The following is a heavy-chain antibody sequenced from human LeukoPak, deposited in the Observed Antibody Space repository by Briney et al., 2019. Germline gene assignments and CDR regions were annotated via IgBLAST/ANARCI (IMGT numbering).Heavy chain of an antibody. CDR3: AKHPGGFTGIVNYYYMDV. D-gene: IGHD3-16*02. CDR2: IRYDGSNK. J-gene: IGHJ6*03. Sequence: PGGSLRLSCAASGFTFSSYGMHWVRQAPGKGLEWVAFIRYDGSNKYYADSVKGRFTISRDNSKNTLYLQMNSLRLEDTAVYYCAKHPGGFTGIVNYYYMDVWGEGTTVTVSS. CDR1: GFTFSSYG. V-gene: IGHV3-30*02.